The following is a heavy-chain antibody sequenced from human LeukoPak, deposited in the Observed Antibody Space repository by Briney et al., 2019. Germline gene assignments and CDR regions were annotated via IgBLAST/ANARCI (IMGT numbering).Heavy chain of an antibody. CDR1: GASISFYS. D-gene: IGHD3-9*01. Sequence: SETLSLTCIVSGASISFYSRNSIRQPPGRGLEWIGYISYSGSTNYNPSLKSRVTISVDTSKNQFSLKLSSLTAADTAVYYCARDREEGILDYWGQGTLVTVSS. CDR3: ARDREEGILDY. CDR2: ISYSGST. J-gene: IGHJ4*02. V-gene: IGHV4-59*01.